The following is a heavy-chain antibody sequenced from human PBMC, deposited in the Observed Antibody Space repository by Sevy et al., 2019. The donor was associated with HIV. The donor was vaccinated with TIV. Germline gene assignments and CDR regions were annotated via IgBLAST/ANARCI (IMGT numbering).Heavy chain of an antibody. Sequence: ASVKVSCKASGYTFTGYYIHWVRQAPGQGLEWMGWINPNSGGTNYAQKFQGRVTMTRDTSISTAYMELSRLRSDDTAVYYCARDALLRGGYFDYWGQGTLVTVSS. CDR3: ARDALLRGGYFDY. CDR1: GYTFTGYY. CDR2: INPNSGGT. V-gene: IGHV1-2*02. D-gene: IGHD3-10*01. J-gene: IGHJ4*02.